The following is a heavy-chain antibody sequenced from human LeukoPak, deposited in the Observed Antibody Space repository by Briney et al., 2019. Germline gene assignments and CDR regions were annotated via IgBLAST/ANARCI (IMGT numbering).Heavy chain of an antibody. Sequence: SETLSLTCTVSGRSISSYYWSWIRQPPGKGLEWIGYIYYSGSTNYNPTLKSRVTISVDTYKNQFSLKLSSVTAADTAVYYCASQARIAAAPNWFDPWGQGTLVTVSS. J-gene: IGHJ5*02. D-gene: IGHD6-25*01. CDR1: GRSISSYY. V-gene: IGHV4-59*08. CDR2: IYYSGST. CDR3: ASQARIAAAPNWFDP.